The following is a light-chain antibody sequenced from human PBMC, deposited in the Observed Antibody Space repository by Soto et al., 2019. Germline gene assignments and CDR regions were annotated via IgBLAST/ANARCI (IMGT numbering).Light chain of an antibody. CDR1: QTISND. CDR2: GAS. CDR3: QQNYKWPPVT. J-gene: IGKJ4*01. V-gene: IGKV3-15*01. Sequence: EVVMTQSPATVSVSPGEGVTLSCRASQTISNDLAWYQQKPGQAPRLLIYGASTRATGVPARFSGGGSGTEFTLTISSLQSEDLAFYYCQQNYKWPPVTFGGGTKVEIK.